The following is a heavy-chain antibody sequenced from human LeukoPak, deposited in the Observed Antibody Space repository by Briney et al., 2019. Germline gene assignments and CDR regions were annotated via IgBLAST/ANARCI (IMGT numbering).Heavy chain of an antibody. CDR1: GYTFTSYD. CDR3: ASGRYYDFWSGYLNYYGMDV. D-gene: IGHD3-3*01. V-gene: IGHV1-8*01. CDR2: MNPNSGNT. J-gene: IGHJ6*02. Sequence: ASVKVSCKASGYTFTSYDINWVRQATGQGLEWMGWMNPNSGNTGYAQKFQGRVTMTRNTSISTAYMELSSLRSEDTAVYYCASGRYYDFWSGYLNYYGMDVWGQGTTVTVSS.